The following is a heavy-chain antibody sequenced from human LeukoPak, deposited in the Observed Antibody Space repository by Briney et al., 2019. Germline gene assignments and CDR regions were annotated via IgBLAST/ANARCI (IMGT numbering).Heavy chain of an antibody. D-gene: IGHD2/OR15-2a*01. CDR2: INPGGGST. V-gene: IGHV1-46*01. Sequence: ASVKVSCKASGYTFTGYYLHWVRQAPGQGLEWMGIINPGGGSTYYAQKFQGRITMTSDMSTSTVYMELSSLKSEDTAVYYCAREYTTTSVAFGDYWGQGTLVTVSS. J-gene: IGHJ4*02. CDR1: GYTFTGYY. CDR3: AREYTTTSVAFGDY.